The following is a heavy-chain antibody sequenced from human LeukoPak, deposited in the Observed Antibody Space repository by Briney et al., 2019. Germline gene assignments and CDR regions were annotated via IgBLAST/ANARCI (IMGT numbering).Heavy chain of an antibody. D-gene: IGHD3-10*01. V-gene: IGHV4-30-4*01. J-gene: IGHJ5*02. Sequence: SQTLSLTCTVSGGSISSGDYYWSWIRQPPGKGLEWIGYIYYSGSTYYNPSLKSRVTISVDTSKNQFSLKLSSVTAADTAVYYCARGGITMVRGVISWGQGTLVTVSS. CDR1: GGSISSGDYY. CDR2: IYYSGST. CDR3: ARGGITMVRGVIS.